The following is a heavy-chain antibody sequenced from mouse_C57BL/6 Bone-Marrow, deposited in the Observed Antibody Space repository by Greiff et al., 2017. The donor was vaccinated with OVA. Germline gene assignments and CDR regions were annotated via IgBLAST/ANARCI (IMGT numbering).Heavy chain of an antibody. CDR1: GYSFTGYF. D-gene: IGHD2-3*01. CDR3: ARGIYDGYYRGYFDY. CDR2: INPYNGDT. V-gene: IGHV1-20*01. Sequence: EVHLVESGPELVKPGDSVKISCKASGYSFTGYFMNWVMQSHGKSLEWIGRINPYNGDTFYNQKFKGKATLTVDKSSSTAHMELRSLTSEDSAVYYGARGIYDGYYRGYFDYWGQGTTLTVSS. J-gene: IGHJ2*01.